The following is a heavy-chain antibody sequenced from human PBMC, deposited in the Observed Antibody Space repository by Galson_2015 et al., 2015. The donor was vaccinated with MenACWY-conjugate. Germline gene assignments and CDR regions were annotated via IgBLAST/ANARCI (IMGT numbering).Heavy chain of an antibody. D-gene: IGHD2-8*02. V-gene: IGHV4-39*07. CDR2: VFYNGTA. CDR3: AREASYCAGGTCGYF. J-gene: IGHJ4*02. CDR1: GAAITSSDYY. Sequence: ETLSLTCTASGAAITSSDYYGSWIRQSPGKGLEWIGTVFYNGTAHYNPSLKSRVTMSVDTSKSQISLNLHSATAADTAVYYCAREASYCAGGTCGYFWGQGTLVTVSS.